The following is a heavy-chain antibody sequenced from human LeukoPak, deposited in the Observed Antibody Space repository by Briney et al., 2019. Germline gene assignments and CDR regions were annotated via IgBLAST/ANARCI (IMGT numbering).Heavy chain of an antibody. Sequence: GGSLRLSCVASGFTFSTSALNWVRQAPGKGLEWVSAISSSGSSSYYADSVNGRFTISKDNSKTTLYLQINSLRAEDTARYYCAKGQALSLLSSRALDSWGQGTLVTVSS. CDR1: GFTFSTSA. J-gene: IGHJ4*02. CDR3: AKGQALSLLSSRALDS. V-gene: IGHV3-23*01. D-gene: IGHD2-2*01. CDR2: ISSSGSSS.